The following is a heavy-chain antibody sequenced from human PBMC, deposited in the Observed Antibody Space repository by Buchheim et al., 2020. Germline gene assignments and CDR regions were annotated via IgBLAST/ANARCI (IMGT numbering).Heavy chain of an antibody. D-gene: IGHD1/OR15-1a*01. J-gene: IGHJ4*02. CDR2: IKGDGSEK. CDR3: ARDRGWEQYDY. Sequence: EVQLVQSGGGLVQPGGSLRLSCAASGFTFSSYWMKWVRRAPGKGLEWVATIKGDGSEKYYVDSVEGRLIISRDNAKNSLYLQVNSLRAEDTAIYYCARDRGWEQYDYWGQGTL. CDR1: GFTFSSYW. V-gene: IGHV3-7*04.